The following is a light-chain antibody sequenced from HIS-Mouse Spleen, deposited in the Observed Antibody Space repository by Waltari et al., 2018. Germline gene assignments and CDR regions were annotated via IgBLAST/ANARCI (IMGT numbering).Light chain of an antibody. V-gene: IGKV1-5*03. CDR3: QQYNSYSPYT. Sequence: DIQMTQSPSTLSASVGDRVTITCRASQSISSWLAWYPQKPGKAPKLLIYKAASLESGVPSRFSGSGSGTEFTLTISSLQPDDFATYYCQQYNSYSPYTFGQGTKLEIK. CDR2: KAA. J-gene: IGKJ2*01. CDR1: QSISSW.